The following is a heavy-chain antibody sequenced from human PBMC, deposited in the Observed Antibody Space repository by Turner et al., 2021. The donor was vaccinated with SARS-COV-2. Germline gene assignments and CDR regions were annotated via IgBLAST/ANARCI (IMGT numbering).Heavy chain of an antibody. J-gene: IGHJ4*02. V-gene: IGHV3-7*03. CDR3: VGDGESGWDGFDY. Sequence: EVQLVESGGGLVQPGGSLRLSCGASGYSFGDYWMNWVRQAPGKGLEWVANMNQDGSEKNYLGSVRGRFTISRDNAKNSLYLQMSSLRAEDTAVYYCVGDGESGWDGFDYWGQGTLVIVSS. CDR1: GYSFGDYW. D-gene: IGHD5-12*01. CDR2: MNQDGSEK.